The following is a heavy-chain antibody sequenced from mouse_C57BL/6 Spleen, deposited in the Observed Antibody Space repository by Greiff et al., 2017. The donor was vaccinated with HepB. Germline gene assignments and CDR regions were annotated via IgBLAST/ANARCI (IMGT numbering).Heavy chain of an antibody. Sequence: EVQLQQSGPELVKPGASVKISCKASGYSFTGYYMNWVKQSPEKSLEWIGEINPSTGGTTYNQKFKAKATLTVDKSSSTAYMQLKSLTSEDSAVYYCARGHGGRRGAMDYWGQGTSVTVSS. D-gene: IGHD2-12*01. V-gene: IGHV1-42*01. CDR1: GYSFTGYY. J-gene: IGHJ4*01. CDR3: ARGHGGRRGAMDY. CDR2: INPSTGGT.